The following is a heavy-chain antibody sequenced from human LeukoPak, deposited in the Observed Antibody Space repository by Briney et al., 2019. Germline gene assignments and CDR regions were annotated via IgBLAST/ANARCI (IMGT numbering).Heavy chain of an antibody. V-gene: IGHV4-4*07. CDR1: GGSISSYY. Sequence: PSETRSLTCTVSGGSISSYYWSWIRQPAGKGLEWIGRIYTSGSTNYNPSLKSRVTISLDMSKSRFSLKLSSVTAADTAVYYCAGYGGFDAFDIWGQRTIVTVSS. D-gene: IGHD4/OR15-4a*01. CDR2: IYTSGST. CDR3: AGYGGFDAFDI. J-gene: IGHJ3*02.